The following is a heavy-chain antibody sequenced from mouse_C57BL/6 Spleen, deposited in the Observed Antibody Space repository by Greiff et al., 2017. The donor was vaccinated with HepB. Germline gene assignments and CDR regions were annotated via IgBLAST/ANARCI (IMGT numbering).Heavy chain of an antibody. Sequence: VQLQQSGAELARPGASVKLSCKASGYTFTSYGISWVKQRTGQGLEWIGEIYPRSGNTYYNEKFKGKATLTADKSSSTAYMELRSLTSEDSAVYFCARYGNYASYYAMDYWGQGTSVTVSS. CDR1: GYTFTSYG. CDR2: IYPRSGNT. J-gene: IGHJ4*01. V-gene: IGHV1-81*01. D-gene: IGHD2-1*01. CDR3: ARYGNYASYYAMDY.